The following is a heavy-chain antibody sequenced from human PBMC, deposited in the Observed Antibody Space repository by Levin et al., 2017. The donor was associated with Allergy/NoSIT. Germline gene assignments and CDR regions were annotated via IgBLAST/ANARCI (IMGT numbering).Heavy chain of an antibody. CDR3: VTFVVEHL. V-gene: IGHV3-74*01. J-gene: IGHJ1*01. D-gene: IGHD2-21*01. Sequence: ESLKISCVASGFTFSTYWMHWVRQAPGKGLVWVSHINGDGSTTSYADSVKGRFTISRDNAKNTVYLQVNSLRAEDTAVYYCVTFVVEHLWGQGTLVTVSS. CDR2: INGDGSTT. CDR1: GFTFSTYW.